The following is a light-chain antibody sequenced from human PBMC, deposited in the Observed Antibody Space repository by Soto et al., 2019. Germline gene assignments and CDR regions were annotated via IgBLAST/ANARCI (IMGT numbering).Light chain of an antibody. Sequence: EIVMTQSPATLSVSPGERATLSCRASQSVSSNLAWYQQKPGQAPRLLIYGASTRATGIPARFSGSGSGTEFTLTISSLQSEDFAVYYCQQYNNWPPHTFGQGTSWRSN. J-gene: IGKJ2*01. V-gene: IGKV3-15*01. CDR1: QSVSSN. CDR2: GAS. CDR3: QQYNNWPPHT.